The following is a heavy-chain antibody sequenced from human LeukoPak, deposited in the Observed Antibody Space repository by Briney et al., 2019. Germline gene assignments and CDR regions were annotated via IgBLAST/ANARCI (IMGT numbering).Heavy chain of an antibody. V-gene: IGHV4-34*01. CDR2: INHSGST. J-gene: IGHJ6*02. Sequence: PSETLSLTCAVYGGSFSGYYWSWIRQPPGKGLEWIGEINHSGSTNYNPSLKSRVTISVDTSKNQFSLKLSSVTAADTAVYYCARDYGSGYCSSTSCFPDYGMDVWGQGTTVTVSS. CDR1: GGSFSGYY. D-gene: IGHD2-2*03. CDR3: ARDYGSGYCSSTSCFPDYGMDV.